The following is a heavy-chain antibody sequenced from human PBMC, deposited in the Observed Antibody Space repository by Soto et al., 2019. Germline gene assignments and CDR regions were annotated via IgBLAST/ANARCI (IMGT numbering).Heavy chain of an antibody. D-gene: IGHD2-15*01. V-gene: IGHV1-69*15. CDR1: GGTFSSYA. Sequence: QVQLVQSGAEVKKPGSSVKISCKASGGTFSSYAISWVRQAPGQGLEWMGMIIPIFGTAKYAQKFQGRVTITADESTSTAYMELSSLSSDDTAVYYCARDPASSGAGGIEYWGQGTLVTVSS. CDR2: IIPIFGTA. CDR3: ARDPASSGAGGIEY. J-gene: IGHJ4*02.